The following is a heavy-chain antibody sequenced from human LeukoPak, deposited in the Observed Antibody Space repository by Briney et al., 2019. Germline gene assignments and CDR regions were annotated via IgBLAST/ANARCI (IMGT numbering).Heavy chain of an antibody. D-gene: IGHD3-3*01. V-gene: IGHV3-49*03. CDR2: IRSKAYGGTT. CDR3: TRGLIGDDFWSGYYPYNFDY. Sequence: GGSLRLSCTASGFTFGDYAMSWFRQAPGKGLEWVGFIRSKAYGGTTEYAASVKGRFTISRDDSKSIAYLQMNSLKTEDTAVYYCTRGLIGDDFWSGYYPYNFDYWGQGTLVTVSS. J-gene: IGHJ4*02. CDR1: GFTFGDYA.